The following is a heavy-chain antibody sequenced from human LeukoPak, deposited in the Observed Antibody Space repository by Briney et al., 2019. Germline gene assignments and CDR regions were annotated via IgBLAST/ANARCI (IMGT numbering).Heavy chain of an antibody. CDR2: ISSDSSTI. J-gene: IGHJ4*02. Sequence: PGGSLRLSCAASGFTFSSYSMNWVRQAPGKGLEWVSYISSDSSTIYYTDSVKGRFTISRDNAKNSLYLQMNSLRAEDTAVYYCAKEGGIAAGAVDYWGQGTLVTVSS. CDR3: AKEGGIAAGAVDY. CDR1: GFTFSSYS. D-gene: IGHD6-13*01. V-gene: IGHV3-48*01.